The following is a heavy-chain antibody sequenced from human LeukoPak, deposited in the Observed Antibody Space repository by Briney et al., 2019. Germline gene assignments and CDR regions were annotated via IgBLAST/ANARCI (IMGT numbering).Heavy chain of an antibody. J-gene: IGHJ4*02. CDR3: ARVWVGEYCGGDCYSYFDY. D-gene: IGHD2-21*02. V-gene: IGHV4-30-4*01. Sequence: SETLSLTCTVSGGSISSGDYYWSWIRQPPGKGLEWIGYIYYSGSTYYNPSLKSRVTISVDTSKNQFSLKLSSVTAADTAVYYCARVWVGEYCGGDCYSYFDYWGQGTLVTVSS. CDR2: IYYSGST. CDR1: GGSISSGDYY.